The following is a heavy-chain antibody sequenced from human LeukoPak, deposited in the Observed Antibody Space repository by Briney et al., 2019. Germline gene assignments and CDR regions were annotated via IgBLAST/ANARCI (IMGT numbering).Heavy chain of an antibody. CDR2: SGDSDGST. CDR1: GFTFSGSG. CDR3: LVTTRSRGFDY. Sequence: GGSLRLSCAASGFTFSGSGMSWVRQAPGKGLEWISSSGDSDGSTYYADSLKGRFTISRDNSKNTLYLQMSSLRAEDTAVYYCLVTTRSRGFDYWGQGTLVTVSS. D-gene: IGHD1/OR15-1a*01. J-gene: IGHJ4*02. V-gene: IGHV3-23*01.